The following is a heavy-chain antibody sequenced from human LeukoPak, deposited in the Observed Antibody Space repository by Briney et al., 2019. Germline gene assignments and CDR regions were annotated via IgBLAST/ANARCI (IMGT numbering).Heavy chain of an antibody. J-gene: IGHJ6*02. D-gene: IGHD2-8*01. Sequence: GGSLRLSCAASGFTVSSNYMSWVRQATGKGLEWVSVIYSGGSTYYADSVKGRFTISRDNSKNTLYLQMNSLRAEDTAVYYCARDYCTNGVCYKSNYYYGMDVWGQGTTVTVSS. CDR3: ARDYCTNGVCYKSNYYYGMDV. CDR2: IYSGGST. CDR1: GFTVSSNY. V-gene: IGHV3-53*01.